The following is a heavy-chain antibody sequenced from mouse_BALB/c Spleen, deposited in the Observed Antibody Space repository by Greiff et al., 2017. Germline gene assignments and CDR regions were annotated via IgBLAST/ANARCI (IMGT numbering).Heavy chain of an antibody. J-gene: IGHJ3*01. CDR2: IHYSGST. D-gene: IGHD2-3*01. CDR1: GYSITSGYS. Sequence: EVKLQQSGPDLVKPSQSLSLTCTVTGYSITSGYSWHWIRQFPGNKLEWMGYIHYSGSTNYNPSLKSRISITRDTSKNQFFLQLNSVTTEDTATYYCARSDGYYVWFAYWGQGTLVTVSA. V-gene: IGHV3-1*02. CDR3: ARSDGYYVWFAY.